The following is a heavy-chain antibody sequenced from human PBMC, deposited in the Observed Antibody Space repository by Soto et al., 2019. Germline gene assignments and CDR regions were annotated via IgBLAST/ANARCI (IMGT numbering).Heavy chain of an antibody. CDR2: ISYDGSNK. J-gene: IGHJ5*02. CDR1: GFTFSSYG. CDR3: AKDLLYWGFLESPYNWFDP. D-gene: IGHD3-3*01. V-gene: IGHV3-30*18. Sequence: PGGSLRLSCAASGFTFSSYGMHWVRQAPGKGLEWVAVISYDGSNKYYADSVKGRFTISRDNSKNTLYLQMNSLRAEDTAVYYCAKDLLYWGFLESPYNWFDPWGQGTLVTVSS.